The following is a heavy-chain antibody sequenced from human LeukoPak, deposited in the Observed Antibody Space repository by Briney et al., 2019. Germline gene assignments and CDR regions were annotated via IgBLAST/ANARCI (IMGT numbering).Heavy chain of an antibody. Sequence: GGSLRLSCAASGFTFDAHAMHWVRQAPGRGLEWVSGISWNSANIGYADSVRGRFTISRDNAKNPLYLQVNSLRAEDAALYYCAKDMFYCSSNSCSLDTNGLDYWGRGTLVTVSS. CDR1: GFTFDAHA. V-gene: IGHV3-9*01. D-gene: IGHD2-2*01. CDR2: ISWNSANI. CDR3: AKDMFYCSSNSCSLDTNGLDY. J-gene: IGHJ4*02.